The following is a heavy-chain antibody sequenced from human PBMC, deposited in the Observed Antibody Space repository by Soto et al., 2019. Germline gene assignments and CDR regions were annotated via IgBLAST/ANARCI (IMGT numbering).Heavy chain of an antibody. V-gene: IGHV1-69*06. CDR3: ARGPEGTIFGVVIGGMDV. Sequence: SVKVSCKASGGTFSSYAISWVRQAPGQGLEWMGGIIPIFGTANYAQKLQGRVTITADKSTSTAYMELSSLRSEDTAVYYCARGPEGTIFGVVIGGMDVWGQGTTVTGS. J-gene: IGHJ6*02. CDR2: IIPIFGTA. CDR1: GGTFSSYA. D-gene: IGHD3-3*01.